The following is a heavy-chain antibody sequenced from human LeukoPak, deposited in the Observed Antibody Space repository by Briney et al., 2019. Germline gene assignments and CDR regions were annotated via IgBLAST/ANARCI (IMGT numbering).Heavy chain of an antibody. CDR2: ISYDGSNK. D-gene: IGHD4-17*01. CDR1: GFTFSSYV. CDR3: ANLLPSTVTTLSDY. V-gene: IGHV3-30*18. Sequence: GGSLRLSCAASGFTFSSYVMHWVRQAPGKGLEWVAVISYDGSNKYYADSVKGRFTISRDNSKKMLYLQMNSLRAEDTAVYYCANLLPSTVTTLSDYWGQGTLVTVSS. J-gene: IGHJ4*02.